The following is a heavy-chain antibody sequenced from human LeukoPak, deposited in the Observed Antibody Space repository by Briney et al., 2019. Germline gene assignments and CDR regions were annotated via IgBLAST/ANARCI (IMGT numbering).Heavy chain of an antibody. J-gene: IGHJ4*02. V-gene: IGHV4-39*01. Sequence: SETLSLTCTVSGGSISSSSYYWGWIRQPPGKGLEWIGSIYYSGSTYYNPSLKSRVTISVDTSKNQFSLKLSSVTAADTAVYYCARLNGRVGATSYLSVGYWGQGTLVTVSS. D-gene: IGHD1-26*01. CDR1: GGSISSSSYY. CDR3: ARLNGRVGATSYLSVGY. CDR2: IYYSGST.